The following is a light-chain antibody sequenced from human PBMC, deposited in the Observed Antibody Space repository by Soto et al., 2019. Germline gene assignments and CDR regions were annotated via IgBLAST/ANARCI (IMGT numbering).Light chain of an antibody. CDR3: VQAYNFPRT. Sequence: DIQLTQSPSSVSASVGDTVTITCRSSQAINNRLAWLQQQAGRVPKLLISFASTLVSGVPPRYTGGGSGTDFTLNINSLQPEDFATSYCVQAYNFPRTFGHGTRV. J-gene: IGKJ1*01. CDR1: QAINNR. CDR2: FAS. V-gene: IGKV1-12*01.